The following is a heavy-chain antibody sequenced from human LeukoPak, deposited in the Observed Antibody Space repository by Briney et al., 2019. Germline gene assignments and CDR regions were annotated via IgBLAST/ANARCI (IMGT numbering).Heavy chain of an antibody. D-gene: IGHD2-15*01. J-gene: IGHJ4*02. CDR3: ARDGDCSGGSCYDY. V-gene: IGHV1-69*05. CDR2: IIPNFGTA. CDR1: GGTFSSYA. Sequence: SVTVSCKASGGTFSSYAISWVRQPPGQGLEWMGVIIPNFGTANYAQKFQGRVTITTDESMSTAYMELSSMRSEGTAGYSCARDGDCSGGSCYDYWGQGTLVTASS.